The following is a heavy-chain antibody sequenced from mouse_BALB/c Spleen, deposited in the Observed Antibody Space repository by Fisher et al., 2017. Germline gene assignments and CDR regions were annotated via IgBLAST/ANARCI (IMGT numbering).Heavy chain of an antibody. Sequence: KFKGKATLTVDKSSSTAYMQLSSLTSEDTAVYYCARFYYGNYKAMDYWGQGTSVTVSS. J-gene: IGHJ4*01. V-gene: IGHV1-84*02. D-gene: IGHD2-1*01. CDR3: ARFYYGNYKAMDY.